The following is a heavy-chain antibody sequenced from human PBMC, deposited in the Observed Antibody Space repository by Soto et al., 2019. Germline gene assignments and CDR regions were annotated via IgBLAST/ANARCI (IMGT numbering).Heavy chain of an antibody. J-gene: IGHJ4*02. CDR2: INPSGST. CDR1: GYTNTIYY. Sequence: ASVNVSCKTSGYTNTIYYMHWVRQAPGQGLEWMGIINPSGSTTYAQKFQGRVTMTRDTSTGTVYMELSSLRSDDTAVYYCAKGGLGTECGDACYSRSLDSWGRGTLVTVSS. D-gene: IGHD2-21*02. CDR3: AKGGLGTECGDACYSRSLDS. V-gene: IGHV1-46*01.